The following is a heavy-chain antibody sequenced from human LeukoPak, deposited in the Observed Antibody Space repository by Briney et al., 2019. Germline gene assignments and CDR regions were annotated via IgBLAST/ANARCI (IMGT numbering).Heavy chain of an antibody. CDR2: INPNSGGT. CDR1: GYTFTGYY. V-gene: IGHV1-2*02. CDR3: ARDPSNSGYDYLYYFDY. D-gene: IGHD5-12*01. Sequence: ASVKVSCKASGYTFTGYYMHWVRQAPGQGPEWMGWINPNSGGTNYAQKFQGRVTMTRDMSISTAYMELSRLRSDDTAVYYCARDPSNSGYDYLYYFDYWGQGTLVTVSS. J-gene: IGHJ4*02.